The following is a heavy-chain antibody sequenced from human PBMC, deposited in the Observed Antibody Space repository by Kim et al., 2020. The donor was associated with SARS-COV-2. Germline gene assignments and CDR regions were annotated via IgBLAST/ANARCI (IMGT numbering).Heavy chain of an antibody. CDR1: TFTFSSHW. V-gene: IGHV3-7*03. D-gene: IGHD6-19*01. Sequence: GGSLRLSCAASTFTFSSHWMNWVRQTPGKGLEAVAMIKPDGSDTYYVDSVKGRFTISRDNAKTSLYLQMTSLRDEDTAVYYCARDPGWGAFDIWGHGTLVTVS. J-gene: IGHJ3*02. CDR2: IKPDGSDT. CDR3: ARDPGWGAFDI.